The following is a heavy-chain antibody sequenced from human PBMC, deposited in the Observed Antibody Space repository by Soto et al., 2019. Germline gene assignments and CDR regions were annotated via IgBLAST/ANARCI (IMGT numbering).Heavy chain of an antibody. Sequence: PSETLSLTCTVSGGSISSSSYYWGWIRQPPGKGLEWIGSIYYSGSTYYNPSLKSRVTISVDTSKNQFSLKLSSATAADTAVYYCARAPVAAADSYGMDVWGQGTTVTVSS. J-gene: IGHJ6*02. V-gene: IGHV4-39*07. CDR2: IYYSGST. CDR1: GGSISSSSYY. CDR3: ARAPVAAADSYGMDV. D-gene: IGHD6-13*01.